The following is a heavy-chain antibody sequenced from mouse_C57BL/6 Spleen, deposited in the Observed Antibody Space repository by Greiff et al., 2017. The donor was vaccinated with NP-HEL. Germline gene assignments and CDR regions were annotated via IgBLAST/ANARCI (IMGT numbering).Heavy chain of an antibody. Sequence: EVKLVESGGGLVQPGGSLSLSCAASGFTFTDYYMSWVRQPPGKALEWLGFIRNKANGYTTEYSASVKGRFTISRDNSQSILYLQMNALRAEDSATYYCASLYDYVFAMDDWGQGTSVTVSS. CDR1: GFTFTDYY. CDR2: IRNKANGYTT. J-gene: IGHJ4*01. V-gene: IGHV7-3*01. CDR3: ASLYDYVFAMDD. D-gene: IGHD2-4*01.